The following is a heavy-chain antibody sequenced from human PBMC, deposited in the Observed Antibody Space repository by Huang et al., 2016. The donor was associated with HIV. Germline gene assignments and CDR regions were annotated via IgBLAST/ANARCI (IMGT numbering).Heavy chain of an antibody. D-gene: IGHD1-26*01. CDR1: GFTFNKFD. CDR3: AKDGRGSGTYYDYFEY. Sequence: QVQLVESGGGVVQPGRSLRLSCAAFGFTFNKFDMHWVRQAPGMGLEWVAIISYDGSSKYHADSVKGRFTISRDNSKNTVYLQMNSLRVEDTAVYYCAKDGRGSGTYYDYFEYWGQGTLVTVSS. J-gene: IGHJ4*02. CDR2: ISYDGSSK. V-gene: IGHV3-30*18.